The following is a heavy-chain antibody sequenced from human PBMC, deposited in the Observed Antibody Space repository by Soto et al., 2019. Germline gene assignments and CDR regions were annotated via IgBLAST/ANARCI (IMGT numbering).Heavy chain of an antibody. J-gene: IGHJ5*02. CDR2: IDGSGGTT. V-gene: IGHV3-23*01. D-gene: IGHD3-10*01. CDR1: GFPFSSTD. Sequence: PGGSLRPSCAASGFPFSSTDMTWVRQAPGKGLEWVSTIDGSGGTTYYADSVKGRFTISRDNSINTVFLQMNSLRADDTALYFCAKNSGWFNTWGQGALVTVSS. CDR3: AKNSGWFNT.